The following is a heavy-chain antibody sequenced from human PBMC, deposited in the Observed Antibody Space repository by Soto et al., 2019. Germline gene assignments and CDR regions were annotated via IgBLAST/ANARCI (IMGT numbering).Heavy chain of an antibody. CDR2: VYNTDT. Sequence: QVQLQESGPGLVRPSQTLSLTCTVSGGSISTDGYFWSWIRQPPGKGLEWIGNVYNTDTNYNPSLERRIAIFVDTSKKQFSLRLSSVTAADTAVYFCARLGNWQGGYWGQGTQVTVSS. CDR3: ARLGNWQGGY. CDR1: GGSISTDGYF. D-gene: IGHD1-1*01. V-gene: IGHV4-30-4*01. J-gene: IGHJ4*02.